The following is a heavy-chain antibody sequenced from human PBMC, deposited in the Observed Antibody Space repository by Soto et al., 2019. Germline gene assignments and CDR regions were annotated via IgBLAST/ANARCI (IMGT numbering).Heavy chain of an antibody. Sequence: SETLSLTCAVYGGSFSGYYWSWIRQPPGKGLEWIGEINHSGSTNYNPSLKSRVTISVDTSKNQFSLKLSSVTAADTTVYYCARDGYGSGSYYNVSFVVRYFDYWGQGTLVTVSS. D-gene: IGHD3-10*01. CDR3: ARDGYGSGSYYNVSFVVRYFDY. J-gene: IGHJ4*02. CDR2: INHSGST. V-gene: IGHV4-34*01. CDR1: GGSFSGYY.